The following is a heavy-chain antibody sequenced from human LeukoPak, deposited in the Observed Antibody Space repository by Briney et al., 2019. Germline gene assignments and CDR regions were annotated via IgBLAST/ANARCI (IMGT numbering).Heavy chain of an antibody. CDR2: IKRDGSEK. D-gene: IGHD3-22*01. CDR1: GITFSNYW. CDR3: ARVPGDSGYFDY. J-gene: IGHJ4*02. Sequence: GGSLRLSCAVSGITFSNYWMGWVRQAPGKGLEWVANIKRDGSEKYYVDSVKGRFGISRDNAKNSLYLQMNSLRAEDTAVYYCARVPGDSGYFDYWGQGILVTVSS. V-gene: IGHV3-7*03.